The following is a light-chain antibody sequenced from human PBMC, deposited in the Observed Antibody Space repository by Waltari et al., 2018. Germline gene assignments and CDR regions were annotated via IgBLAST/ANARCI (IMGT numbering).Light chain of an antibody. CDR3: QQYNFYPVT. J-gene: IGKJ5*01. CDR2: GAT. V-gene: IGKV1-16*01. CDR1: QGILTY. Sequence: DIQMTQSPSSLSASLGDRVTITCRASQGILTYLAWFRQKPGKAPKSLIYGATSLQSGVPSRFSGSGSGTDFALTIFDLQPEDFATYYCQQYNFYPVTFGQGTRLDIK.